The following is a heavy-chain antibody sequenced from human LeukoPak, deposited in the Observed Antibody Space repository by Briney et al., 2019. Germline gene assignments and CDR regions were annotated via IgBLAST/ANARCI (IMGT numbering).Heavy chain of an antibody. Sequence: PSETLSLTCTVSGGSISSYYWSWIRQPPGKGLEWIGYIYYSGSTNYNPSLKSRVTIPVDTSKNQFSLKLSSVTAADTAVYYCARGRYGSALDYWGQGTLVTVSS. D-gene: IGHD3-10*01. J-gene: IGHJ4*02. CDR2: IYYSGST. CDR3: ARGRYGSALDY. V-gene: IGHV4-59*12. CDR1: GGSISSYY.